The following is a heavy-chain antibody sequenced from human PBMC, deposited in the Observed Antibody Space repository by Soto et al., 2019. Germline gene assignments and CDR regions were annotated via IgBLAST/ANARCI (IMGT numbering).Heavy chain of an antibody. J-gene: IGHJ6*02. CDR1: RVTSDDYD. Sequence: GCLTLSCTLSRVTSDDYDYALTWVRQAPGKGLQWLGLIRGSTYGGTTEYAASVKGRFTISRDDSKGITYLQMNSLKTEDTAVYYCSRDGDFYGLDVWGQGTTVTVSS. D-gene: IGHD3-3*01. V-gene: IGHV3-49*04. CDR2: IRGSTYGGTT. CDR3: SRDGDFYGLDV.